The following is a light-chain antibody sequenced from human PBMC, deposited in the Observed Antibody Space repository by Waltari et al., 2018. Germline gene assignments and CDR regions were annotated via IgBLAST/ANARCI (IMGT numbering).Light chain of an antibody. CDR1: QTVNSN. Sequence: ETELTQSPATLSVSPGERVTLSCRASQTVNSNLAWYQQQPAQLPRPLVYGASSSATCIPARFSGSGSGTQFTLTINSLQSEEFAVYYCQQYNNWPPWTFDQGTKVEIK. CDR3: QQYNNWPPWT. V-gene: IGKV3-15*01. CDR2: GAS. J-gene: IGKJ1*01.